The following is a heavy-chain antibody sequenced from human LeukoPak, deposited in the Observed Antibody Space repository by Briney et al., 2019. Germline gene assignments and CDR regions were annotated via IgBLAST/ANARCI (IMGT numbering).Heavy chain of an antibody. CDR3: VKDNPVCHV. V-gene: IGHV3-30*02. CDR1: GFSFSDNG. CDR2: IRNDGSDR. D-gene: IGHD2-2*01. J-gene: IGHJ6*04. Sequence: GGSLGLSCAAAGFSFSDNGMHWARQAPGKRLEWSAFIRNDGSDRYYADSVKGRFTISRDNARNTLYLQMNSLTTEDTAVYYCVKDNPVCHVWGKGTTVAVSS.